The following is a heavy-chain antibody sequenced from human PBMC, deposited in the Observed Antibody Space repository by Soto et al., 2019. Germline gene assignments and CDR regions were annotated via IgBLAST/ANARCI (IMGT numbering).Heavy chain of an antibody. CDR1: GGSISSSSYY. CDR3: AIVPAAPYNWFDP. D-gene: IGHD2-2*01. CDR2: IYYSGST. Sequence: SETLSLTCTVSGGSISSSSYYWGWIRQPPGKGLEWIGSIYYSGSTYYNPSLKSRVTISVDTSKNQFSLKLSSVTAADTAVYYCAIVPAAPYNWFDPWGQGTLVTVSS. J-gene: IGHJ5*02. V-gene: IGHV4-39*01.